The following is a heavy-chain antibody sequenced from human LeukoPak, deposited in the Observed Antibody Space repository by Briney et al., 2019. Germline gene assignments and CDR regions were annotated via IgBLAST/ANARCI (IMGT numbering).Heavy chain of an antibody. Sequence: GGSLRLSCAASGFTFSSYAMSWVRQAPGKGLEWVPAISGSGGSTYYADSVKGRFTISRDNSKNTLYLQMNSLRAEDTAVYYCAKDLGITMIVVVITGVFDYWGQGTLVTVSS. CDR2: ISGSGGST. J-gene: IGHJ4*02. CDR3: AKDLGITMIVVVITGVFDY. V-gene: IGHV3-23*01. D-gene: IGHD3-22*01. CDR1: GFTFSSYA.